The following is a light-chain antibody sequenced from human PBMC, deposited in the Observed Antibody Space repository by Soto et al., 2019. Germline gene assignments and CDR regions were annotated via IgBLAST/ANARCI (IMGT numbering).Light chain of an antibody. J-gene: IGLJ2*01. Sequence: QSVLTQPPSVSGAPGQTVTISCTGSNSNVGGGYDVHWYQQLPGSAPKLLIYANNNRPSGVPDRFSGSKSGISASLAITGLQAEDEADYYCQSYDPTLNVVFGGGTQLTVL. V-gene: IGLV1-40*01. CDR1: NSNVGGGYD. CDR3: QSYDPTLNVV. CDR2: ANN.